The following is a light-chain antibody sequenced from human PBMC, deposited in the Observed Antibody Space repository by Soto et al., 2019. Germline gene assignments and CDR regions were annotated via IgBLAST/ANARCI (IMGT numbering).Light chain of an antibody. CDR3: CSYAGSSLWV. J-gene: IGLJ3*02. CDR1: SSDVGGYNY. V-gene: IGLV2-11*01. CDR2: DVS. Sequence: QSALTQPRSVSGSPGQSVTISCTGTSSDVGGYNYVSWYQQHPGKAPKLVIYDVSKRPSGVPDRFSGSKSGNTASLTISGLHAEDEADYYCCSYAGSSLWVFGGGTKLTVL.